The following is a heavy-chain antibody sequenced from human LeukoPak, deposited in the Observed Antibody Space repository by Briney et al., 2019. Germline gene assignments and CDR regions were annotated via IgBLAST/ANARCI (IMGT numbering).Heavy chain of an antibody. CDR2: ISSSGSTI. Sequence: PGGSLRLSCAASGFTFSSYEMNWVRQAPGKGLEWVSYISSSGSTIYYADSVKGRFTISRDNAKNSLYLQMNSLRAEDMALYLIVGELDYWGQGTLVTVSS. V-gene: IGHV3-48*03. CDR1: GFTFSSYE. D-gene: IGHD1-26*01. J-gene: IGHJ4*02. CDR3: VGELDY.